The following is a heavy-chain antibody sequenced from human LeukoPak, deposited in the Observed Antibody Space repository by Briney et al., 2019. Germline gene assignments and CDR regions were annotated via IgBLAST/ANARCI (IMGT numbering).Heavy chain of an antibody. CDR3: ARWTLLNHYFDY. V-gene: IGHV3-66*01. CDR2: IYVSGDP. CDR1: GFTVNSNY. D-gene: IGHD3/OR15-3a*01. Sequence: GGSLRLSCAVAGFTVNSNYVSWVRQAPGKELEWVSIIYVSGDPYYSDSVKGRFTISRDNSKNIVYLQMNSLRVEDTAVYYCARWTLLNHYFDYWGQGILVTVSS. J-gene: IGHJ4*02.